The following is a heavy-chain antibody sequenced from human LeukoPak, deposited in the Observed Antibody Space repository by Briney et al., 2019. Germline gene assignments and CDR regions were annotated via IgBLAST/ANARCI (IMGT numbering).Heavy chain of an antibody. J-gene: IGHJ4*02. CDR1: GFTFRSYG. V-gene: IGHV3-23*01. Sequence: GGTLRLSCAASGFTFRSYGMTWVRQAPGKGLEWVSAISGSGDSTYYADSEKGRFTISRDIAKNSVYLQMNSLRAEDTAVYFCARAFVYSSGRLFDYWGQGTLVTVSS. CDR3: ARAFVYSSGRLFDY. D-gene: IGHD6-19*01. CDR2: ISGSGDST.